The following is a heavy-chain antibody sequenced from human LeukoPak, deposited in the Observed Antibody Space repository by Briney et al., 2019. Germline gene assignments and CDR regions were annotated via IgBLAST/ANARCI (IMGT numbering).Heavy chain of an antibody. Sequence: PGGSLRLSCAASGFTLSSYAMSWVRQAPGEGLEWVSAISGSGGSTYYADSVKGRFTISRDNSKNTLYLQMNSLRAEDTAVYYCAKDLVGATDYWGQGTLVTVSS. CDR2: ISGSGGST. J-gene: IGHJ4*02. CDR3: AKDLVGATDY. D-gene: IGHD2-8*02. V-gene: IGHV3-23*01. CDR1: GFTLSSYA.